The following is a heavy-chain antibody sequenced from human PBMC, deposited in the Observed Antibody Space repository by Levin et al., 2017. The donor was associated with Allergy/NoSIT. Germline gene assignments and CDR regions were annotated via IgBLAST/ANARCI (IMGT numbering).Heavy chain of an antibody. D-gene: IGHD2-15*01. V-gene: IGHV1-18*01. CDR3: ARVDIVVVVAAAPDY. CDR2: ISAYNGNT. Sequence: PGESLKISCKASGYTFTSYGISWVRQAPGQGLEWMGWISAYNGNTNYAQKLQGRVTMTTDTSTSTAYMELRSLRSDDTAVYYCARVDIVVVVAAAPDYWGQGTLVTVSS. CDR1: GYTFTSYG. J-gene: IGHJ4*02.